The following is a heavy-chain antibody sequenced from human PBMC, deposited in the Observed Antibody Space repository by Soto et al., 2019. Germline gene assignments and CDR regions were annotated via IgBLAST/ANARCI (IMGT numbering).Heavy chain of an antibody. J-gene: IGHJ4*02. Sequence: RCESLKISCKGSGYSFTNYWIGWVRQMPGKGLEWIGIFHPGDSDTRYSPSFQVQITLSADKSINTAYLQWRSLEASEIAMYYCARGGMDSSGHNAFNYYDFWGKGHLGTVS. CDR2: FHPGDSDT. CDR3: ARGGMDSSGHNAFNYYDF. CDR1: GYSFTNYW. D-gene: IGHD3-22*01. V-gene: IGHV5-51*01.